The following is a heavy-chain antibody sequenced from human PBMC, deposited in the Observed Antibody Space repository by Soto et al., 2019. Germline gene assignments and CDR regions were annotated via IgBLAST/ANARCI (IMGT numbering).Heavy chain of an antibody. Sequence: SETLSLTCAVYGGSFSGYYWSWIRQPPGKGLEWIGEINHSGSTNYNPSLKSRVTISVDTSKNQFSLKLSSVTAADTAVYYCARGQGATDYWGQRTLVTVSS. J-gene: IGHJ4*02. V-gene: IGHV4-34*01. D-gene: IGHD5-12*01. CDR2: INHSGST. CDR1: GGSFSGYY. CDR3: ARGQGATDY.